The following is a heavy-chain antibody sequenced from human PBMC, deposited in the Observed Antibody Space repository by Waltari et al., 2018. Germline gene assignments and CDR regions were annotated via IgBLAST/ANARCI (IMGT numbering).Heavy chain of an antibody. D-gene: IGHD3-10*01. CDR2: IYHSGST. CDR3: ARVPMVRGXLAFMDV. Sequence: QVQLXESGPGLVKPSETLSLTXAVSGYSISSXYYWGWIRQPPGKGLEWIGTIYHSGSTYXNPSLKSRVTISXDTXKNXXXLXLSSVTAAXXAVYXCARVPMVRGXLAFMDVXGQGTTVTVXS. J-gene: IGHJ6*02. CDR1: GYSISSXYY. V-gene: IGHV4-38-2*01.